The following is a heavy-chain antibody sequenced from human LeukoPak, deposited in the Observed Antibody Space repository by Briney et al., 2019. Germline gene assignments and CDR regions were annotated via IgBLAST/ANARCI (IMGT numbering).Heavy chain of an antibody. Sequence: PGGSLRLSCAASGFTFSDYYMSWIRQAPGKGLEWVSYISSSSSTIYYADSVKGRFTISRDNAKNSLYLQMNSLRAEDTAVYYCARDSSSGWYHYYYMDVWGKGTTVTVSS. V-gene: IGHV3-11*04. CDR1: GFTFSDYY. J-gene: IGHJ6*03. CDR3: ARDSSSGWYHYYYMDV. D-gene: IGHD6-19*01. CDR2: ISSSSSTI.